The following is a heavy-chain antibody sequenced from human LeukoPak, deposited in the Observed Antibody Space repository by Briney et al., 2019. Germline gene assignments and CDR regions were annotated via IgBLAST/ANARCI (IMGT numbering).Heavy chain of an antibody. J-gene: IGHJ3*02. Sequence: ASVKVSCEASGYTFTGYYMHWVRQAPGQGLEWMGWINRNSGDTNYAQKFQGRVTMTRDTSISTVYMELSRLRSDDTAVYYCARAKVYDNSGGDVFDIWGQGTMVTVSS. CDR2: INRNSGDT. V-gene: IGHV1-2*02. CDR1: GYTFTGYY. D-gene: IGHD3-22*01. CDR3: ARAKVYDNSGGDVFDI.